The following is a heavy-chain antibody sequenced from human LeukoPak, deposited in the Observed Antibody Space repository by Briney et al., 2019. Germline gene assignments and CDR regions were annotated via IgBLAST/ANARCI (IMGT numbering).Heavy chain of an antibody. D-gene: IGHD6-19*01. CDR3: AKDKDSGYFDY. CDR1: GFTFSSYW. CDR2: INTDGSST. V-gene: IGHV3-74*01. J-gene: IGHJ4*02. Sequence: GGSLRLSCAASGFTFSSYWMHWVRQAPGKGLVWVSRINTDGSSTSYADSVKGRFTISRDNAKNTLYLQMNSLRAEDTAVYYCAKDKDSGYFDYWGQGTLVTVSS.